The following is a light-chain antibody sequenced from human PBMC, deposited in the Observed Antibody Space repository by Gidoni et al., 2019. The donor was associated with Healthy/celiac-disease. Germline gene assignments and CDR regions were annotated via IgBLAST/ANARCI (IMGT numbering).Light chain of an antibody. CDR3: MQGTHWPWT. CDR1: QSLVHSDGNTY. V-gene: IGKV2-30*02. J-gene: IGKJ1*01. Sequence: VVMTQSPLCLPVTLGQPASISFRSRQSLVHSDGNTYLTWFQQRPGQSPRRLIYKVSNRDSVAADICSGRWAGNDFTLKSSRVEAEDVVVYYCMQGTHWPWTFXQXTKVEIK. CDR2: KVS.